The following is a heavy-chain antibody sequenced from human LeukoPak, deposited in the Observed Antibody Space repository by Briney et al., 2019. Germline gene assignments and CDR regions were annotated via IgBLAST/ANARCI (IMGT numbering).Heavy chain of an antibody. J-gene: IGHJ4*02. CDR2: IYYSGST. CDR1: GGSISSSSYY. CDR3: ARHLRQQLVTPNFDY. D-gene: IGHD6-13*01. V-gene: IGHV4-39*01. Sequence: SETLSLTCTVSGGSISSSSYYWGWIRQPPGKGLEWIGSIYYSGSTYYNPSLKSRVTISVGTSKNQFSLKLSSVTAADTAVYYCARHLRQQLVTPNFDYWGQGTLVTVSS.